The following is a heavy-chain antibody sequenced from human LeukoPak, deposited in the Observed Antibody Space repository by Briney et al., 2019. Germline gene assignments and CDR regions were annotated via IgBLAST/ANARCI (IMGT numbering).Heavy chain of an antibody. J-gene: IGHJ4*02. D-gene: IGHD3-10*01. Sequence: GCALRLSCAASGFTFSSYWMIWLRQAPGKGREWVANIQQGGSEKYYVDSVKRRFTISRDNAKNSLYLQMNSLRAEDTAVYCCARMYYYGSGSQFGYWGRGTLVTVSS. CDR1: GFTFSSYW. CDR3: ARMYYYGSGSQFGY. CDR2: IQQGGSEK. V-gene: IGHV3-7*01.